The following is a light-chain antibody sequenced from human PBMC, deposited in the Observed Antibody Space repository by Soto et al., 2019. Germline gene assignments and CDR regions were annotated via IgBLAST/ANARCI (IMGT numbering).Light chain of an antibody. J-gene: IGLJ1*01. CDR1: SSNIGSNT. Sequence: QSVLTQPPSASGTPGQRVTISCSGRSSNIGSNTVNWYQQLPGTAPKLLFYSNNQRPSGVPDRFSGSKSGTSASLAISGLQSEDEADYYCATWDDSLNGYVFGPGTKVTV. CDR2: SNN. V-gene: IGLV1-44*01. CDR3: ATWDDSLNGYV.